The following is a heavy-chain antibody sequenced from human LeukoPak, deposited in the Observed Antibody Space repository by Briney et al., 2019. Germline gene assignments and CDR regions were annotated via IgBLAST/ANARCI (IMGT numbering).Heavy chain of an antibody. J-gene: IGHJ6*02. Sequence: ASVKVSCKASGGTFSSYAISWVRQAPGQGLERMGGIIPIFGTANYAQKFQGRVTITADESTSTAYMELSSLRSEDTAVYYCARSVYYDFWSGYSYYYGMDVWGQGTTVTVSS. CDR2: IIPIFGTA. CDR1: GGTFSSYA. V-gene: IGHV1-69*13. D-gene: IGHD3-3*01. CDR3: ARSVYYDFWSGYSYYYGMDV.